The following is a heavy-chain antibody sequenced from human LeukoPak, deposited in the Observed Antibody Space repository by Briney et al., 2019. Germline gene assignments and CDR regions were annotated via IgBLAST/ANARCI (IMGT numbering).Heavy chain of an antibody. D-gene: IGHD7-27*01. J-gene: IGHJ3*02. CDR1: GFTFSTYD. CDR2: IGTSGAT. CDR3: ARSSGALENAFDI. Sequence: AGGSLRLSCAASGFTFSTYDMHWVRQATGKGLEWVSGIGTSGATYYLGSVRGRFTISRENAKNSFFLQMNSLRAGDTAVYYCARSSGALENAFDIWGQGTTVTVSS. V-gene: IGHV3-13*01.